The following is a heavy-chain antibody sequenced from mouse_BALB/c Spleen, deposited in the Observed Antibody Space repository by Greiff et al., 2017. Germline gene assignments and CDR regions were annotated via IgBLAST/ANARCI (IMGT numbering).Heavy chain of an antibody. CDR3: AICITVYYAMDY. CDR1: GYTFTDYA. D-gene: IGHD1-1*01. CDR2: LSTYYGNT. Sequence: VQLQQSGPELVRPGVSVKISCKGSGYTFTDYAMHWVKQSHAKSLEWIGVLSTYYGNTNYNQKFKGKATMTVDKSSSTAYMELARLTSEDSAIYYCAICITVYYAMDYWGQGTSVSVSS. V-gene: IGHV1-67*01. J-gene: IGHJ4*01.